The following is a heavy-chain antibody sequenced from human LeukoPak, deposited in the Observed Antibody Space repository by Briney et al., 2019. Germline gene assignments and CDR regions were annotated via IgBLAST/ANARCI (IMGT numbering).Heavy chain of an antibody. CDR2: ISAYNGNT. V-gene: IGHV1-18*01. Sequence: ASVKVSCKASGYTFTSYDISWVRQAPGQGLEWMGWISAYNGNTNYAQKFQGRVTMTTDTSTNTAYMELRSLRSDDTAVYYCTREATGYSWFDPWGQGTLVTVSS. CDR3: TREATGYSWFDP. J-gene: IGHJ5*02. CDR1: GYTFTSYD. D-gene: IGHD3-9*01.